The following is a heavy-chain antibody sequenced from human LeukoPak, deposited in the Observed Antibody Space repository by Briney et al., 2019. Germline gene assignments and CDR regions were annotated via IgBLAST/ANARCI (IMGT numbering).Heavy chain of an antibody. D-gene: IGHD3-16*01. J-gene: IGHJ4*02. CDR2: VFTDGSS. Sequence: PSETLSLTCSVSGGSIRGYYWSWIRQPAGKGLEWIGRVFTDGSSNYNPSLKSRVTMSVDTSNNQFSLKLSSVTAADTAVYYCARDLGLSLDYWGQGTLVTVSP. CDR3: ARDLGLSLDY. V-gene: IGHV4-4*07. CDR1: GGSIRGYY.